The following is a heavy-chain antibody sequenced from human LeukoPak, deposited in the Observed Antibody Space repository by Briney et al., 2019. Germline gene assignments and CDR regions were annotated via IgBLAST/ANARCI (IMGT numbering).Heavy chain of an antibody. D-gene: IGHD4-17*01. CDR2: ISGDGGST. Sequence: GGSLRLSCAATGFTFDDYAMHWVRQVPGKGLEWVSLISGDGGSTYYADSVKGRLTTSRDNSKNSLYLQMNSLSTEDTALYYCAKDLGPSGAGWFDPWGQGTLVTVSS. CDR1: GFTFDDYA. CDR3: AKDLGPSGAGWFDP. J-gene: IGHJ5*02. V-gene: IGHV3-43*02.